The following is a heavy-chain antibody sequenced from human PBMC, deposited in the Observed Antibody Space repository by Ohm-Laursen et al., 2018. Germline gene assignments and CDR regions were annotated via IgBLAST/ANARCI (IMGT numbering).Heavy chain of an antibody. Sequence: SLRLSCSASGFTFSNSWMSWVRQAPGKGLEWVGRIKRKADGETTDYAAPVKDRLTISRDDSKTTLYLQMNSLKTEDTAVYYCATGLPADDASNIWGQGTMVTVSS. CDR3: ATGLPADDASNI. CDR2: IKRKADGETT. J-gene: IGHJ3*02. V-gene: IGHV3-15*01. CDR1: GFTFSNSW.